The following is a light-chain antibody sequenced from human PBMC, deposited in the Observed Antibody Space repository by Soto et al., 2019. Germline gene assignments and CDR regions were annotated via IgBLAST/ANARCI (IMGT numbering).Light chain of an antibody. CDR3: QQYERYST. CDR2: KAS. CDR1: QNIYTW. Sequence: DYQAPKYPSPLSASVGDRFTITFRASQNIYTWLAWYQQKPGIAPKLLIRKASTLESGVPSRFSGSGYGTEFTLTISGLQPEDSATYYCQQYERYSTFGQGTKVDIK. J-gene: IGKJ1*01. V-gene: IGKV1-5*03.